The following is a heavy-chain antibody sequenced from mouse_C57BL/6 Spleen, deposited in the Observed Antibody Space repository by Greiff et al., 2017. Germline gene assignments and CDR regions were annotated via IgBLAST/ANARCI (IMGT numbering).Heavy chain of an antibody. CDR3: ARFYYGSSYEFAY. J-gene: IGHJ3*01. CDR1: GYTFTSYW. Sequence: VKLQQPGPELVMPGASVKLSCKVSGYTFTSYWMHCVKQRPGQGLEWIGEIDPSDSYTNYNQKFKGKSTLTVDKSSSTAYMQLSRLTSEDSAVYYCARFYYGSSYEFAYWGQGTLVTVSA. V-gene: IGHV1-69*01. CDR2: IDPSDSYT. D-gene: IGHD1-1*01.